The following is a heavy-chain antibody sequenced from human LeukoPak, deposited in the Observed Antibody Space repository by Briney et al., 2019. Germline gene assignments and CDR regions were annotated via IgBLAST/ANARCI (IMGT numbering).Heavy chain of an antibody. V-gene: IGHV4-34*01. D-gene: IGHD2-2*01. J-gene: IGHJ6*02. Sequence: SETLSLTCAVYGGSFSGYYWSWIRQPPGKGLAWIGEINHGGSTNYNPSLKSRVTISVDTSKNQFSLKLSSVTAADTAVYHCARENDVTGNALDVWGQGTTVTVSS. CDR2: INHGGST. CDR1: GGSFSGYY. CDR3: ARENDVTGNALDV.